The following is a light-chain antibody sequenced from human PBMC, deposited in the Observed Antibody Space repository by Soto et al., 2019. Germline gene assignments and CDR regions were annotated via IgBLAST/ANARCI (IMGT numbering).Light chain of an antibody. CDR2: ENN. J-gene: IGLJ3*02. Sequence: QSVLTQPPSVSAAPGQKVTISCSGSSSNIGNNYVSWYQQLPGTAPKLLIYENNKRPPGVPDRFSGSKSGTSATLGITGLPAGDEADYYCGTWDSSLSAGVFGGGTQLTVL. CDR3: GTWDSSLSAGV. CDR1: SSNIGNNY. V-gene: IGLV1-51*02.